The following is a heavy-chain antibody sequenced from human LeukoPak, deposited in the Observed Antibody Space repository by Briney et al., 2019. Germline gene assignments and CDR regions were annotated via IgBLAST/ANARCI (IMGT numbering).Heavy chain of an antibody. Sequence: GGSLRLSCAASGFTFSSYAMSWVRQAPGKGLEWVSAISGSGGSTYYADSVKGRFTISRDNSKNTLYPQMNSLRAEDTAVYYCAKDLSSLVAVAPGFDYWGQGTLVTVSS. CDR2: ISGSGGST. D-gene: IGHD6-19*01. V-gene: IGHV3-23*01. CDR3: AKDLSSLVAVAPGFDY. J-gene: IGHJ4*02. CDR1: GFTFSSYA.